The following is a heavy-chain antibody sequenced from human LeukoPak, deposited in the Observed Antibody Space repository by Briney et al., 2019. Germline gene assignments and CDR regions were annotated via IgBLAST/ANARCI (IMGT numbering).Heavy chain of an antibody. D-gene: IGHD2-15*01. J-gene: IGHJ4*02. CDR2: IYTSGST. Sequence: SETLSLTCTVSGGSISSGSYYWSWIRQPAGKGLEWIGRIYTSGSTNYNPSLKSRVTISVDTSKNQFSLKLSSVTAADTAVYYCARDHPYCSGGSCYFDYWGQGTLVTVSS. V-gene: IGHV4-61*02. CDR3: ARDHPYCSGGSCYFDY. CDR1: GGSISSGSYY.